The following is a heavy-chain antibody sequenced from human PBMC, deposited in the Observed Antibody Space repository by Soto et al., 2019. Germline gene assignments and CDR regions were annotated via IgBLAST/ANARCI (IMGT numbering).Heavy chain of an antibody. J-gene: IGHJ4*02. CDR3: ARREVQGPIDY. V-gene: IGHV4-28*01. Sequence: QVQLQESGPGLVKPSDTLSLTCAVSGYSISSSNGWGWIRQPPGKGLEWIGYIYYSGTTYYNPSLTSRVTMSVDTSKNQFSLKLTSVTAVDTAVYYCARREVQGPIDYWGQGTLVTVSS. D-gene: IGHD1-26*01. CDR2: IYYSGTT. CDR1: GYSISSSNG.